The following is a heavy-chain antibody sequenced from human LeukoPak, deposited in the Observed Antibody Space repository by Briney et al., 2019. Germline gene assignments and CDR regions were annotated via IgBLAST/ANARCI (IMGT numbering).Heavy chain of an antibody. CDR2: ISGSGGST. Sequence: GGSLRLSCAASGFTFSSYAMSWVRQAPGKGLEWVPAISGSGGSTYYADSVKGRFTISRDNSKNTLYLQMNSLRAEDTAVYYCAKDIRVVVVAATSFDYWGQGTLVTVSS. D-gene: IGHD2-15*01. V-gene: IGHV3-23*01. J-gene: IGHJ4*02. CDR3: AKDIRVVVVAATSFDY. CDR1: GFTFSSYA.